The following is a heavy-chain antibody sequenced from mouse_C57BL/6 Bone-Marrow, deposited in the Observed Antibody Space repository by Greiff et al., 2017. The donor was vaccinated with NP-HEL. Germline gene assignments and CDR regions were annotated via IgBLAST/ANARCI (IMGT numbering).Heavy chain of an antibody. CDR3: AHDGYYAMDY. V-gene: IGHV3-6*01. CDR1: GYSITSGYY. D-gene: IGHD2-3*01. Sequence: ESGPGLVKPSQSLSLTCSVTGYSITSGYYWNWIRQFPGNKLEWMGYISYDGSNNYNPSLKNRISITRDTSKNQFFLKLNSVTTEDTATYYCAHDGYYAMDYWGQGTSVTVSS. J-gene: IGHJ4*01. CDR2: ISYDGSN.